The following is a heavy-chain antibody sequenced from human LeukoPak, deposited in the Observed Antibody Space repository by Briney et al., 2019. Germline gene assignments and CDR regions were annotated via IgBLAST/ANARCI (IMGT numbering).Heavy chain of an antibody. CDR2: IIPIFGTA. CDR3: ARDRLSYGSPVRYFDY. J-gene: IGHJ4*02. V-gene: IGHV1-69*05. Sequence: SVKVSCKASGGTFSSYAISWVRQAPGQGLEWMRGIIPIFGTANYAQKFQGRVTITTDESTSTAYMELSSLRSEDTAVYYCARDRLSYGSPVRYFDYWGQGTLVTVSS. CDR1: GGTFSSYA. D-gene: IGHD6-13*01.